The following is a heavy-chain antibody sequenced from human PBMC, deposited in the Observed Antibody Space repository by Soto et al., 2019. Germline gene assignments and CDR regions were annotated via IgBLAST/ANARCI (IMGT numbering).Heavy chain of an antibody. CDR2: LSYDGSNK. CDR3: ARDQEVVVVAGTPIFDS. Sequence: QVQLVESGGGVVQPGRSLRLSCAASGFTFSSYAMHWVRQAPGKGLEWVAVLSYDGSNKYYADSVKGRFTISRDNSKNKLYLQMNSLRAEDTYVYYCARDQEVVVVAGTPIFDSWGQGTLVTVSS. CDR1: GFTFSSYA. V-gene: IGHV3-30-3*01. D-gene: IGHD2-15*01. J-gene: IGHJ4*02.